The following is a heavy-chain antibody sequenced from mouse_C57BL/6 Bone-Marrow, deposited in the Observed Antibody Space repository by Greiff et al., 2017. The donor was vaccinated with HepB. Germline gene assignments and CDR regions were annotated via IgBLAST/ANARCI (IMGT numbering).Heavy chain of an antibody. CDR1: GYTFTSYW. V-gene: IGHV1-50*01. CDR2: IDPSDSYT. D-gene: IGHD3-2*02. Sequence: VQLQQPGAELVKPGASVKLSCKASGYTFTSYWMQWVKQRPGQGLEWIGEIDPSDSYTNYNQKFKGKATLTVYTSSSTAYMQLSSLTSEASAVYYCAREETAQARSYYAMDYWGQGTSVTVSS. CDR3: AREETAQARSYYAMDY. J-gene: IGHJ4*01.